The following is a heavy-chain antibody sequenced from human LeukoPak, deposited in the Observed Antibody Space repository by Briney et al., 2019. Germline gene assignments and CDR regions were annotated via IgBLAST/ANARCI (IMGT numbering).Heavy chain of an antibody. V-gene: IGHV4-39*01. CDR1: GGSISSSSYY. D-gene: IGHD3-3*01. J-gene: IGHJ4*02. CDR3: ASFEWGFSVTTLIDY. CDR2: IYYSGST. Sequence: PSETLSLTCTVSGGSISSSSYYSGWIRQPPGKGLEWIGSIYYSGSTYYHPSLKSEATISVDTSKNQFSLKLSSVTAADTAVYYCASFEWGFSVTTLIDYWGQGTLVTVSS.